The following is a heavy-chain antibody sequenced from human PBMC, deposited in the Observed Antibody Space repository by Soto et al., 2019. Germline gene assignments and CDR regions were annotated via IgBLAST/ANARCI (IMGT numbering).Heavy chain of an antibody. J-gene: IGHJ4*02. D-gene: IGHD3-22*01. CDR1: GGSFSGYY. CDR2: INHSGST. Sequence: PSETLSLTCAVYGGSFSGYYWSWIRQPPGKGLEWIGEINHSGSTNYNPSLKSRVTISVDTSKNQFSLKLSSVTAADTAVYYCARASYYYDGSGYHGYWGQGTLVTVSS. V-gene: IGHV4-34*01. CDR3: ARASYYYDGSGYHGY.